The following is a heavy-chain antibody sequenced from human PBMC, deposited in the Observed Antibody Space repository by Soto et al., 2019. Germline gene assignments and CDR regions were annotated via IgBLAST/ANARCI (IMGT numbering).Heavy chain of an antibody. CDR1: GFTFSNAW. D-gene: IGHD3-16*01. J-gene: IGHJ6*03. CDR3: TTELVRLMGYYMDV. CDR2: IKSKTDGGTT. V-gene: IGHV3-15*01. Sequence: GGSLRLSCAASGFTFSNAWMSWVRQAPGKGLEWVGRIKSKTDGGTTDYAAPVKGRFTISRDDSKNTLYLQMNSLKTEDTAVYYCTTELVRLMGYYMDVWGKGTTVTVSS.